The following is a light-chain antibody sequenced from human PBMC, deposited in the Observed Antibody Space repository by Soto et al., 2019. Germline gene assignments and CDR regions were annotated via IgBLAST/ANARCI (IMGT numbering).Light chain of an antibody. CDR1: SSDIGTYNL. CDR3: SSYTKTSPAYV. CDR2: EVS. V-gene: IGLV2-14*01. J-gene: IGLJ1*01. Sequence: QSALTQPASVSGSPGQSITISCTGSSSDIGTYNLVSWYQQQPGKAPRPVIYEVSGRPSGVSVRFSGSKSGNTASLTISGLQVDDEGDYYCSSYTKTSPAYVFGTGTKLTVL.